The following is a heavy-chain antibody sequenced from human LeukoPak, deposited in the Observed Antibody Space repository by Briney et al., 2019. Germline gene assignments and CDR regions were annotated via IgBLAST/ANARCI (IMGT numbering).Heavy chain of an antibody. J-gene: IGHJ4*02. CDR1: GFTFSSYS. CDR2: ISSSSSYT. V-gene: IGHV3-21*01. D-gene: IGHD2-2*01. CDR3: ARDRSTSSNSIYYFDY. Sequence: GGSLRLSCAASGFTFSSYSMNWVRQAPGKGLEWVSSISSSSSYTYYADSVKGRFTISRDNAKNSLYLQMNSLRAEDTAVYYCARDRSTSSNSIYYFDYWGQGTLVTVSS.